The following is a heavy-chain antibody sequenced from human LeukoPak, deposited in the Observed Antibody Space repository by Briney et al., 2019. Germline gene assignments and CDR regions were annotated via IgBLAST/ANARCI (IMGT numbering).Heavy chain of an antibody. Sequence: GESLKISCKASGYSFTTYWIGWVRQVPGKGLEWVGIIYPADSTAKYSPSFQGQVTISVDKSISTAYLQWSRLEASDTAMYYCARHGYSGSWEIDYWGQGTLVTVSS. CDR1: GYSFTTYW. V-gene: IGHV5-51*01. CDR3: ARHGYSGSWEIDY. D-gene: IGHD6-6*01. CDR2: IYPADSTA. J-gene: IGHJ4*02.